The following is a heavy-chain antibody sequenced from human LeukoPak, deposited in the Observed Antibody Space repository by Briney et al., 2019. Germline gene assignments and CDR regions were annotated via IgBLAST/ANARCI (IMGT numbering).Heavy chain of an antibody. V-gene: IGHV1-24*01. CDR3: ATVYDSGGYSIPHFDY. D-gene: IGHD3-22*01. J-gene: IGHJ4*02. CDR2: FDPEDGDT. Sequence: ASVKVSCKVSGYTLTELSMHWVRQAPGKGLEWMGGFDPEDGDTIYAQKFQGRVTMTEDTSTDTAYMELSSLRSEDTAVYYCATVYDSGGYSIPHFDYWGQGTLVTVSS. CDR1: GYTLTELS.